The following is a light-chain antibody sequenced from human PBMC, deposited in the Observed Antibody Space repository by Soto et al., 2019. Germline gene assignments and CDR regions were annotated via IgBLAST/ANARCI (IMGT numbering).Light chain of an antibody. V-gene: IGKV3-15*01. CDR3: LQYNNWPPKYT. CDR1: QSISSN. CDR2: GAS. J-gene: IGKJ2*01. Sequence: EIVMTQSPATLSVSPGERATLSCRASQSISSNLAWYQQKPGQAPRLLIYGASTRATGIPARFSGSGSGTEFTLTISSLQSEDFAVYYCLQYNNWPPKYTFGQGTKLEIK.